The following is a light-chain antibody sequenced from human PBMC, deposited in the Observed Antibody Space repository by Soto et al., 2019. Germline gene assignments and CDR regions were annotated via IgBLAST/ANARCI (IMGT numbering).Light chain of an antibody. Sequence: SVLTQPASVSGSPGQSITISCPGTSSDVGAYNYVSWYQQHPGKAPKLMIYDVSNRPSGVSNRFSGSKSGNTASLTISGLQAEDEADYYCSSYTSSSTLYVFGTGTKVTVL. J-gene: IGLJ1*01. CDR1: SSDVGAYNY. CDR3: SSYTSSSTLYV. CDR2: DVS. V-gene: IGLV2-14*01.